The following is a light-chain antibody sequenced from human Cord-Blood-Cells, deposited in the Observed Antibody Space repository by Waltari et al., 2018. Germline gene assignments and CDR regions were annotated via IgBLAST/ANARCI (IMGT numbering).Light chain of an antibody. V-gene: IGLV1-40*01. J-gene: IGLJ3*02. CDR2: GNS. CDR3: QSYDSSLSGWV. Sequence: QSVLTQPPSVSGAPGQRVTISCTGSSSNIGAGYDVPWYQPLPGTAPKLLSYGNSNRPSGVPDRFSGSKSGTSASLAITGLQAEDEADYYCQSYDSSLSGWVFGGGTKLTVL. CDR1: SSNIGAGYD.